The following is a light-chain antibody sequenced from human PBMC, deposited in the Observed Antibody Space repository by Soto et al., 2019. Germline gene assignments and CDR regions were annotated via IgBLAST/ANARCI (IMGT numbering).Light chain of an antibody. J-gene: IGKJ2*01. CDR2: GAS. V-gene: IGKV3-20*01. Sequence: EIVLTQSPGTLYLSPRERATLTCKAGQKIRSYSLAWYQQRHDQAPKLLIYGASSRATGVPDRVRGSGSWTDFTLTIDRLEPEDFVVYYCQQCDTTPPTFGQGTKLEIK. CDR1: QKIRSYS. CDR3: QQCDTTPPT.